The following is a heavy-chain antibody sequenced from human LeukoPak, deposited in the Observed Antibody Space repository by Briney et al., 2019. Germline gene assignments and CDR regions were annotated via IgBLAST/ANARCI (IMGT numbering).Heavy chain of an antibody. CDR3: ARVRYLDSSSWYGDYYYYYMDV. Sequence: SETLSLTCAVYGGSFSGYYWSWIRQPPGKGLEWIGEINHSGSTNYNPSLKSRVTMSVDTSKNQFSLKLSSVTAADTAVYYCARVRYLDSSSWYGDYYYYYMDVWGKGTTVTISS. CDR2: INHSGST. V-gene: IGHV4-34*01. CDR1: GGSFSGYY. J-gene: IGHJ6*03. D-gene: IGHD6-13*01.